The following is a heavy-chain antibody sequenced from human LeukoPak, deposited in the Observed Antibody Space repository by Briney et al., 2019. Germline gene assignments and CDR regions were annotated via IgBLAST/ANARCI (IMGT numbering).Heavy chain of an antibody. CDR3: ARDWLSMTTVTTGDYY. V-gene: IGHV3-48*01. CDR1: GFTFSSYS. D-gene: IGHD4-17*01. J-gene: IGHJ4*02. Sequence: GGSLRLSCAASGFTFSSYSMNWVRQAPGKGLDWVSYISSSSNTIYYADSVKGRFTISRDNAKNSLYLQINSLRAEDTAVYYCARDWLSMTTVTTGDYYWGQGTLVTVSS. CDR2: ISSSSNTI.